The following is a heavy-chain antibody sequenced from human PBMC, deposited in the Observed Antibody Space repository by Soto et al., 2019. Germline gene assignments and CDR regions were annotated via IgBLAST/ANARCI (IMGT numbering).Heavy chain of an antibody. Sequence: QVQLVQSGAEVKKPGSSVKVSCKASGGTFSSYAISWVRQAPGQGLEWMGGIIPIFGTANYAQKFQGRVTITADKSTSTAYMELSSLRSEDTAVYYCARAEDSSGYYYHYYYYGVDVWGQGTTVTVSS. CDR2: IIPIFGTA. CDR3: ARAEDSSGYYYHYYYYGVDV. CDR1: GGTFSSYA. D-gene: IGHD3-22*01. V-gene: IGHV1-69*06. J-gene: IGHJ6*02.